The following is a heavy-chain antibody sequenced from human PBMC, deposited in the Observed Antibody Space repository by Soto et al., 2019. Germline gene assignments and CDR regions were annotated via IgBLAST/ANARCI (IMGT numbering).Heavy chain of an antibody. J-gene: IGHJ5*02. D-gene: IGHD3-16*01. CDR2: MNPGSGDT. CDR1: GCTFTSYG. V-gene: IGHV1-8*02. CDR3: ARMATFGSLNWFDP. Sequence: ASVKVSCKASGCTFTSYGISWVRQATGQGLEWMGWMNPGSGDTGYAQKFQGRVTMTRDISIATAYMELSSLRSDDSAIYYCARMATFGSLNWFDPWGQGTLVTVSS.